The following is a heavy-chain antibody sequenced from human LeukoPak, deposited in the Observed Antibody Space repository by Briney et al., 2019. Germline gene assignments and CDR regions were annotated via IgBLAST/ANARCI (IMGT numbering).Heavy chain of an antibody. CDR2: IIPIFGTA. Sequence: GASVKVSCKASGGTFSSYAISWVRQAPGQGLEWMGGIIPIFGTANYAQKFQGRVTITTDESTSTAYMELSSLRSEDTAVYYCAREDSRSGGWYAPGPFDYWGQGTLVTVSS. CDR1: GGTFSSYA. J-gene: IGHJ4*02. CDR3: AREDSRSGGWYAPGPFDY. D-gene: IGHD6-19*01. V-gene: IGHV1-69*05.